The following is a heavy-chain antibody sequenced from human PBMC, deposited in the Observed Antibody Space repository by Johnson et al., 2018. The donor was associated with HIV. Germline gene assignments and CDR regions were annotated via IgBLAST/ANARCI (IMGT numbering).Heavy chain of an antibody. CDR3: ARENGGGAFDI. Sequence: QVQLVESGGGVVQPGRSLRLSCAASGFTFSTYGMHWVRQAPGKGLEWVAVMWYDGSNKYYADSVKGRFTISRDNSKNTLYLQMNSLRAGDTAVYYCARENGGGAFDIWGQATMVTVS. CDR2: MWYDGSNK. D-gene: IGHD3-10*01. V-gene: IGHV3-33*01. CDR1: GFTFSTYG. J-gene: IGHJ3*02.